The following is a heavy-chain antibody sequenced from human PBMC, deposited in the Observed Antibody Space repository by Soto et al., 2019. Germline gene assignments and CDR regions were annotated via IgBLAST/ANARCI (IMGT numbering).Heavy chain of an antibody. CDR2: ISGSDGRT. V-gene: IGHV3-23*01. CDR1: GFTFTNYA. D-gene: IGHD3-22*01. J-gene: IGHJ4*02. Sequence: GGSLRLSCAASGFTFTNYAMAWVRQAPGKGLEWVSGISGSDGRTYYANSVKGRFPISRDNSKNTLYLQMNSLRDEDTAVYYCAKVRDSSDWFPGVNYWGQGTLVTVSS. CDR3: AKVRDSSDWFPGVNY.